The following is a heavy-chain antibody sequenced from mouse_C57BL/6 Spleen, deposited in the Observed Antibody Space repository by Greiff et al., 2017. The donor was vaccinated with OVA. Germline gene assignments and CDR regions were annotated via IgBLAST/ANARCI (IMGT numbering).Heavy chain of an antibody. Sequence: QVQLQQPGAELVKPGASVKLSCKASGYTFTSYWMQWVKQRPGQGLEWIGEIDPSDSSTNYNQKFKGKATLTVDTSSSTAYMQLSSLTSEDSAVYYCAREDYWGQGTTLTVSS. CDR3: AREDY. CDR2: IDPSDSST. V-gene: IGHV1-50*01. J-gene: IGHJ2*01. CDR1: GYTFTSYW.